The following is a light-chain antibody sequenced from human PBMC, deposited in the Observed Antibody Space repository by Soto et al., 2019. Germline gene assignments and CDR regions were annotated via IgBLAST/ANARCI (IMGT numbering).Light chain of an antibody. CDR1: QSVSSSY. CDR3: QQYGSSPPVT. CDR2: GAS. V-gene: IGKV3-20*01. J-gene: IGKJ4*01. Sequence: EIVLTQSPGTLSLSPGERATLSCRASQSVSSSYLAWYQQKPGQAPRLLIYGASSRATGIPDRFSGSGSGTDFTLTISRLEPEDFAMYYCQQYGSSPPVTFGGGTKVDIK.